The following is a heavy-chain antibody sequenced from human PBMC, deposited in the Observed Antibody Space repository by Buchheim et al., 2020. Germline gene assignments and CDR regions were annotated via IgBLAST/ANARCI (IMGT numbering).Heavy chain of an antibody. J-gene: IGHJ4*02. D-gene: IGHD3-10*01. CDR2: TYYSGRS. CDR3: ARHPNYGSGSCFDY. V-gene: IGHV4-31*03. Sequence: QVQLQESGPGLVKPSQTLSLTCTVSGGSISGGDYFWSWIRQHPGKGLEWIGYTYYSGRSYYNPSLQSRVTISVHPSENQLSLWLNSVTAADTAVYYCARHPNYGSGSCFDYWGQGTL. CDR1: GGSISGGDYF.